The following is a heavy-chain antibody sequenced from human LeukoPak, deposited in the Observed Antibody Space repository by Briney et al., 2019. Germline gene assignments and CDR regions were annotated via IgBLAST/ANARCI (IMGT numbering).Heavy chain of an antibody. Sequence: GGSLRLSCAASGFSFSTYGIHWVRQAPGKGLEWVAGMWYDGSKDYYADSVKGRFTISRDDAKNSLYLQMNSLRAEDTAVYYCARDHSSSWPNFDYWGQGTLVTVSS. D-gene: IGHD6-13*01. V-gene: IGHV3-33*01. CDR2: MWYDGSKD. J-gene: IGHJ4*02. CDR1: GFSFSTYG. CDR3: ARDHSSSWPNFDY.